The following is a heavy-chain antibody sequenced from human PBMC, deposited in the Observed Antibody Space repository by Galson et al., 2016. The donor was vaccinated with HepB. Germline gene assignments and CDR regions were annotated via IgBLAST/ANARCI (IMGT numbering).Heavy chain of an antibody. CDR1: GFTFSTYT. CDR3: ARDRSSWRLYYYYGMDV. CDR2: ISSSSFLI. Sequence: SLRLSCAASGFTFSTYTMNWVRQAPGKGLEWVSSISSSSFLIYYADTVTGRFTISRDSPKNSLYLQMNSLRAEDTAVYYCARDRSSWRLYYYYGMDVWGQATTVTVSS. J-gene: IGHJ6*02. D-gene: IGHD6-13*01. V-gene: IGHV3-21*01.